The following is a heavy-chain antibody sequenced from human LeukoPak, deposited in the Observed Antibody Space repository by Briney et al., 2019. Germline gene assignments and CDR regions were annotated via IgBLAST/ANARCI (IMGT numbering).Heavy chain of an antibody. D-gene: IGHD1-26*01. CDR1: GGSFRGYF. J-gene: IGHJ6*03. CDR3: ARGNSGSHWGDRYFYMDV. CDR2: ITHNGGT. V-gene: IGHV4-34*01. Sequence: TGTLSLTCAVYGGSFRGYFWGWVRQTPGKGLEWLGEITHNGGTNYMPSLSGRVSVFQDVSKNQFSLKLSSVTAADTGVYYCARGNSGSHWGDRYFYMDVWGKGTTVIVSS.